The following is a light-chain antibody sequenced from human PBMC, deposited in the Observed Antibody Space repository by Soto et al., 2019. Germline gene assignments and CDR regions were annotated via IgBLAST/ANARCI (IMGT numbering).Light chain of an antibody. CDR1: TSDIHDFNH. J-gene: IGLJ1*01. Sequence: QSARTQTASLSGSPGQSSTISCSGPTSDIHDFNHISWYRHHPCKAPRLIVYDVNKRPSGISPRFSGSKSGLTASLTISGLQGEDEADYFCTSYTAKNTLVFGTGTKVTVL. CDR2: DVN. V-gene: IGLV2-14*01. CDR3: TSYTAKNTLV.